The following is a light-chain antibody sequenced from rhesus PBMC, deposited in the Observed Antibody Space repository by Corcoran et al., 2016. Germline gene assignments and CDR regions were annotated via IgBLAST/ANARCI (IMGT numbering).Light chain of an antibody. Sequence: QVILTQSPATLSLSPGDRATLSCRASQSVSAYLSWYQQKPGQPPRLLIYGASTRATVIPDRFSGTGAGKDVTLTISSLEPEDGAVYDCLQHSNWRHATFGGGTKVERK. CDR2: GAS. CDR1: QSVSAY. V-gene: IGKV3S11*01. J-gene: IGKJ4*01. CDR3: LQHSNWRHAT.